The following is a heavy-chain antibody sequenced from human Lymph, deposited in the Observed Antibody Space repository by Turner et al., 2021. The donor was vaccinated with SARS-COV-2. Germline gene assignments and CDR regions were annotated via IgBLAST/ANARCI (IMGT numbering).Heavy chain of an antibody. CDR3: ATKYCSGGRCSYFDY. Sequence: QVHLQESGPGLVKPPGTLSRTCAVSGGSISSSNWWSWVRQPPGKGLEWIGEIYHSGSTNYITSLKSRVTKSVDKSKNQFSLRLSSVTAADTAVYYCATKYCSGGRCSYFDYWGQGTLVTVSS. CDR2: IYHSGST. V-gene: IGHV4-4*03. CDR1: GGSISSSNW. J-gene: IGHJ4*02. D-gene: IGHD2-15*01.